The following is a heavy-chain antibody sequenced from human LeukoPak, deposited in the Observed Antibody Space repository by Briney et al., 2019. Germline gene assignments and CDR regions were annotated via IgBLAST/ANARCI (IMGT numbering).Heavy chain of an antibody. J-gene: IGHJ6*03. Sequence: SETLSLTCAVSGGSISSGGYYWSWIRQHPGKGLEWIGYIYYSGSTYYNPSLKSRVTISVDTSKNQFSLKLSSVTAADTAVYYCARSYCSSTSCSPYYYYYMDVWGKGTTVTVSS. CDR2: IYYSGST. CDR1: GGSISSGGYY. V-gene: IGHV4-31*11. CDR3: ARSYCSSTSCSPYYYYYMDV. D-gene: IGHD2-2*01.